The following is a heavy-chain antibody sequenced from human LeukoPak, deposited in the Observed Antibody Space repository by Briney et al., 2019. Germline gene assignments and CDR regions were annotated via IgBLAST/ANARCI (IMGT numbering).Heavy chain of an antibody. CDR3: ARGPYHYDSSGYYPQFEY. J-gene: IGHJ4*02. D-gene: IGHD3-22*01. Sequence: SETLSLTCTVSGYSISSGYYWGWIRQPPGKGLEWIGSIYHSGSTYYNPSLKSRVTISVDTSKNQFSLKLSSVTAADTAVYYCARGPYHYDSSGYYPQFEYWGQGTLVTVSS. CDR1: GYSISSGYY. V-gene: IGHV4-38-2*02. CDR2: IYHSGST.